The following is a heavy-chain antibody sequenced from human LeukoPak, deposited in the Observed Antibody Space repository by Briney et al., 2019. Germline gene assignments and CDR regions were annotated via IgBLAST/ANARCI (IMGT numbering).Heavy chain of an antibody. D-gene: IGHD3-22*01. CDR3: TTQYDSSGYYWGYFDY. Sequence: PGGSLRLSCAASGFTFSNAWMSWVRQAPGKGLEWGGRIKSKTDGGTTDYAAPVKGRFTISGDDSKNTLYLQMNSLKTEDTAVYYCTTQYDSSGYYWGYFDYWGQGTLVTVSS. CDR1: GFTFSNAW. CDR2: IKSKTDGGTT. V-gene: IGHV3-15*01. J-gene: IGHJ4*02.